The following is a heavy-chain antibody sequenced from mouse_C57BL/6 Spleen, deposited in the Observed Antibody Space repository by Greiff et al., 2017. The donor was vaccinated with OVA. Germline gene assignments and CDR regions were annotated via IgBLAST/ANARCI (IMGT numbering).Heavy chain of an antibody. D-gene: IGHD2-3*01. CDR3: ARDKDGYPYYFDY. Sequence: DVKLVESGPGLVKPSQTVFLTCTVTGISITTGNYRWSWIRQFPGNKLEWIGYIYYSGTITYNPSLTSRTTITRDTPKNQFFLEMNSLTAEDTATYYCARDKDGYPYYFDYWGQGTTLTVSS. V-gene: IGHV3-5*01. CDR2: IYYSGTI. CDR1: GISITTGNYR. J-gene: IGHJ2*01.